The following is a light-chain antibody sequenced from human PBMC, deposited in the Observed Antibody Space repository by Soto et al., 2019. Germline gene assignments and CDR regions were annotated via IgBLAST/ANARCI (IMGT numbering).Light chain of an antibody. CDR2: GAS. J-gene: IGKJ1*01. Sequence: DIQMTQSPSSLSASVGDRVTITCRASQSITTYLNWYQQKPGKAPKLLIYGASSLQSGVPSRFSGSGSGTDFTLIISSLQSEDFATYYCQHSYNTPRTFGQGTKVEIK. CDR3: QHSYNTPRT. V-gene: IGKV1-39*01. CDR1: QSITTY.